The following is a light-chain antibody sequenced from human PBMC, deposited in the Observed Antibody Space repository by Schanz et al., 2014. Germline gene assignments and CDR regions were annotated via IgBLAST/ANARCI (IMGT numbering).Light chain of an antibody. Sequence: EIVLTQSPATLSLSPGERATLSCRASQSVGNYLAWYQQKPGRAPRLLIYGASGRATGIPDRFSGSGSGTDFTLTISRLEPEDFAVYYCQQYGSSPGTFGQGTKVDIE. CDR2: GAS. CDR3: QQYGSSPGT. V-gene: IGKV3-20*01. J-gene: IGKJ1*01. CDR1: QSVGNY.